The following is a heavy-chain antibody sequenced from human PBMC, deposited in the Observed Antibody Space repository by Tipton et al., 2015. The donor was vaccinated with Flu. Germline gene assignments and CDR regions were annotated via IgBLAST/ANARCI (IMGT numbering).Heavy chain of an antibody. J-gene: IGHJ4*02. CDR3: ARGSTRSSGWYYREYFDY. V-gene: IGHV4-61*01. D-gene: IGHD6-19*01. CDR1: GGSVSSGSYY. Sequence: TLSLTCTVSGGSVSSGSYYWSWIRQPPGKGLEWIGYIYYSGSTNYNPSLKSRVTISVDTSKNQFSLKLSSVTAADTAVYYCARGSTRSSGWYYREYFDYWGQGTLVTVSS. CDR2: IYYSGST.